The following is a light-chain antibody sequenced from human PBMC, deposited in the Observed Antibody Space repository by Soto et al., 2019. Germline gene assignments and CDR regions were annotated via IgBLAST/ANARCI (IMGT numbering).Light chain of an antibody. V-gene: IGKV3-20*01. Sequence: EIVLTQSPGTLSLSPGERATLSCRASQSVSNNYVAWYQQKPGQPPSLLIYGASNRATGITDRFSGSGSGTDFTLTISRLEHEDFAVYYCQQYGSSGTFGQGTKVDIK. CDR1: QSVSNNY. CDR3: QQYGSSGT. CDR2: GAS. J-gene: IGKJ1*01.